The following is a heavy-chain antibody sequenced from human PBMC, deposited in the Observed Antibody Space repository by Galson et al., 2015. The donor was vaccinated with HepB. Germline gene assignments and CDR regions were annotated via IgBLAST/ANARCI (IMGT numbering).Heavy chain of an antibody. Sequence: SLRLSCAASGFTFSSYWMSWVRQAPGKGLEWVANIKQDGSEKYCVDSVKGRFTISRDNAKNSLYLQMNSLRAEDTAVYYCASGAVADSFDYWGQGTLVTVSS. CDR1: GFTFSSYW. CDR3: ASGAVADSFDY. V-gene: IGHV3-7*01. J-gene: IGHJ4*02. CDR2: IKQDGSEK. D-gene: IGHD6-19*01.